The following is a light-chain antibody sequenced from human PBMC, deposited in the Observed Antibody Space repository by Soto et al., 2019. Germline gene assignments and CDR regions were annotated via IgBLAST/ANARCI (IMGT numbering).Light chain of an antibody. Sequence: DTVTISCRASQSFSSWLAWYQQKPGKAPKLLIYKASSLQSGVPSRFSGSGSGTEFTLTISSLQPDDFATYYCQQYNSFPWTFGQGTKVDIK. CDR1: QSFSSW. J-gene: IGKJ1*01. CDR3: QQYNSFPWT. V-gene: IGKV1-5*03. CDR2: KAS.